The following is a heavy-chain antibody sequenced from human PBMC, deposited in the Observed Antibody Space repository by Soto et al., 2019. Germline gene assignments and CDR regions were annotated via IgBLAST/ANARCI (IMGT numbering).Heavy chain of an antibody. CDR2: ISRDGEST. V-gene: IGHV3-23*01. CDR3: TKDWSGYPEV. J-gene: IGHJ4*02. D-gene: IGHD3-3*01. Sequence: EVQLLESGGGLVQPGGSLRLSCAASGFTFTTYGMSWVRQAPGKGLEWVSSISRDGESTNYADSVKGRFTISRDVSRNTLYLQMNTLRAEDTAVYHCTKDWSGYPEVWGQGALVTVSA. CDR1: GFTFTTYG.